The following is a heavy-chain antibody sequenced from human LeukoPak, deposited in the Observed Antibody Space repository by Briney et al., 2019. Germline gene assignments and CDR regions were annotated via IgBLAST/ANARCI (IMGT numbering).Heavy chain of an antibody. D-gene: IGHD3-3*01. CDR1: GYSLSRGYY. Sequence: SETLSLTCPVTGYSLSRGYYWGRIRPPPGKGLEWIGRIYHSGSTYYIRSLKSRVTIYVDTSQHQFSLSPNSLTAPDPPVYYCARESAIFGRVDYWGQGTLVTVSS. CDR3: ARESAIFGRVDY. J-gene: IGHJ4*02. V-gene: IGHV4-38-2*02. CDR2: IYHSGST.